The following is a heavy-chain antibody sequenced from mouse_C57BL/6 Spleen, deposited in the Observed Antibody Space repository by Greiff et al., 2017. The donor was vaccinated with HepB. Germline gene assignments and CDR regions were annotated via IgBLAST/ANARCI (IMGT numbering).Heavy chain of an antibody. CDR1: GFSLTSYG. D-gene: IGHD2-12*01. Sequence: QVQLQQSGPGLVQPSQSLSITCTVSGFSLTSYGVHWVRQSPGKGLEWLGVIWSGGSTDYNAAFISRLSISKDNSKSQVFFKMNSLQADDTAIYYCARSLTTGPRYYFDYWGQGTTLTVSS. CDR2: IWSGGST. V-gene: IGHV2-2*01. CDR3: ARSLTTGPRYYFDY. J-gene: IGHJ2*01.